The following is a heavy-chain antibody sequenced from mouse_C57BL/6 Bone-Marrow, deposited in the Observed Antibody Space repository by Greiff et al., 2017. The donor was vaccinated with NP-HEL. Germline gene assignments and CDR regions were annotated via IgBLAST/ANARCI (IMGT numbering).Heavy chain of an antibody. CDR1: GYSITSGYY. CDR3: ARGMVTTAY. V-gene: IGHV3-6*01. J-gene: IGHJ3*01. CDR2: ISYDGSN. D-gene: IGHD2-2*01. Sequence: EVKLMESGPGLVKPSQSLSLTCSVTGYSITSGYYWNWIRQFPGNKLEWMGYISYDGSNNYNPSLKNRISITRDTSKNQFFLKLNSVTTEDTATYYCARGMVTTAYWGQGTLVTVSA.